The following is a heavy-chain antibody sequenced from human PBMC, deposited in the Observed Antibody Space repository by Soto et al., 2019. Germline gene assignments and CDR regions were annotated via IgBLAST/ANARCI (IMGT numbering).Heavy chain of an antibody. V-gene: IGHV3-73*01. D-gene: IGHD5-12*01. CDR1: GFTFSGSA. Sequence: GGSLRLSCAASGFTFSGSAMHWVRQASGKGLEWVGRIRSKANSYATAYAASVKGRFTISRDDSKNTAYLQMNSLKTEDTAVYYCTTTSSGGYDPFDYWGQGTLVTSPQ. J-gene: IGHJ4*02. CDR2: IRSKANSYAT. CDR3: TTTSSGGYDPFDY.